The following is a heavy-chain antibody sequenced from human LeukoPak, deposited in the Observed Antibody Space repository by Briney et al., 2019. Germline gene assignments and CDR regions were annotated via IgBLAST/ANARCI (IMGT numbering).Heavy chain of an antibody. CDR3: ARRADIVVVPAARESLPLEYYYYYMDV. CDR2: IYYSGST. J-gene: IGHJ6*03. D-gene: IGHD2-2*01. V-gene: IGHV4-39*01. Sequence: SETLSLTCTVSGGSIISSSYYWGWIRQPPGKGLEWIGSIYYSGSTYYNPSLKSRVTISVDTSKNQFSLKLSSVTAADTAVYYCARRADIVVVPAARESLPLEYYYYYMDVWGKGTTVTVSS. CDR1: GGSIISSSYY.